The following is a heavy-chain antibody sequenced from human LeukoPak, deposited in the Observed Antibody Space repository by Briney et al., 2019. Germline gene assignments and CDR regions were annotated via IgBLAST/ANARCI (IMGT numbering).Heavy chain of an antibody. D-gene: IGHD3-16*01. CDR3: ARRGGDY. CDR1: GGSISSYY. Sequence: SGTLSLTCTVSGGSISSYYWSWIRQPPGKGLEWIGYIYYSGSSNYNPSLKSRVTISVDTSKNQFSLKLSSVTAADTAVYYCARRGGDYWGQGTLVTVSS. CDR2: IYYSGSS. V-gene: IGHV4-59*08. J-gene: IGHJ4*02.